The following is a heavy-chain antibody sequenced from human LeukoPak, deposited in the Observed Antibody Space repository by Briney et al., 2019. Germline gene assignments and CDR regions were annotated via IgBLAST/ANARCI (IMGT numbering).Heavy chain of an antibody. V-gene: IGHV3-23*01. Sequence: GGSLRLSCAASGFTFSSYAMSWVRQAPGKGLEWVSAISGSGGGTYYADSVKGRFTISRDNSKNTLYLQMNSLRAEDTAVYYCAKHIVVVTGAFDIWGQGTMVTVSS. J-gene: IGHJ3*02. CDR2: ISGSGGGT. D-gene: IGHD2-21*02. CDR1: GFTFSSYA. CDR3: AKHIVVVTGAFDI.